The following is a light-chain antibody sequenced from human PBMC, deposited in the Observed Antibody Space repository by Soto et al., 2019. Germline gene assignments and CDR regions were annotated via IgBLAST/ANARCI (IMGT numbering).Light chain of an antibody. Sequence: DIQMTQSPSTLSASVGDRVTITCRASQSISSWLAWYQQKPGKAPKLLIHGASILESGVPSRFSGSGSGTEFTLTISSLQPDDFATYYCQQYDTFSTFGQGTKVEIK. CDR2: GAS. CDR1: QSISSW. CDR3: QQYDTFST. V-gene: IGKV1-5*01. J-gene: IGKJ1*01.